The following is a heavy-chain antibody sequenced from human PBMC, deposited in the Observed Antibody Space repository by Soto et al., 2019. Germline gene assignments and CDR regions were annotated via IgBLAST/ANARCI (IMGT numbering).Heavy chain of an antibody. J-gene: IGHJ4*02. CDR3: ARGLAVGHWSYFDY. V-gene: IGHV4-4*02. D-gene: IGHD3-3*01. CDR2: IYHSGST. Sequence: SETLSLTCAVSGGSISSSNWWSWVRQPPGKGLEWIGEIYHSGSTNYNPSLKSRVTISVDKSKNQFSLKLSSVTAADTAVYYCARGLAVGHWSYFDYWGQGTLVTVSS. CDR1: GGSISSSNW.